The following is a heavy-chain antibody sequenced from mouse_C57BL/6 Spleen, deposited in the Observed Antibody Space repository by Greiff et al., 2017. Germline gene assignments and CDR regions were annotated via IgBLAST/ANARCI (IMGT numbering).Heavy chain of an antibody. J-gene: IGHJ1*03. V-gene: IGHV1-15*01. CDR1: GYTFTDYE. CDR2: IDPETGGT. Sequence: VKLMESGAELVRPGASVTLSCKASGYTFTDYEMHWVKQTPVHGLEWIGAIDPETGGTAYNQKFKGKAILTADKSSSTAYMELRSLTSEDSAVYYCTRGFNWYFDVWGTGTTVTVSS. CDR3: TRGFNWYFDV.